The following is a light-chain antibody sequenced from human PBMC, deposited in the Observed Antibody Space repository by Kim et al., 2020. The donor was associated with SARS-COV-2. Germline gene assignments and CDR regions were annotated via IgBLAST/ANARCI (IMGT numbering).Light chain of an antibody. CDR1: SNNIGNQG. CDR3: SAWDCSLSAWV. V-gene: IGLV10-54*01. CDR2: GNN. Sequence: QTATPTCTGNSNNIGNQGAAWLQQHQGHPPNLLSYGNNNRPSGISERLSASRSGNTASLTITGLQPEDEADYYCSAWDCSLSAWVFGGGTQLTVL. J-gene: IGLJ3*02.